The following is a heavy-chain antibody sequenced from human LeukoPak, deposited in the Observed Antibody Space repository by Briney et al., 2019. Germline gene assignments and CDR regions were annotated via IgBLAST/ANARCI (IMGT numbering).Heavy chain of an antibody. CDR2: IKEDGSDK. J-gene: IGHJ6*04. D-gene: IGHD3-10*01. CDR1: GFTFSNYW. V-gene: IGHV3-7*03. CDR3: AKRSITMVRGVTYYYGMDV. Sequence: GGSLRLSCAASGFTFSNYWMSWVRQTPGKGLEWVANIKEDGSDKYYVDSLKGRFTISRDNAKNSLYLQMNSLRAEDTAVYYCAKRSITMVRGVTYYYGMDVWGKGTTVTVSS.